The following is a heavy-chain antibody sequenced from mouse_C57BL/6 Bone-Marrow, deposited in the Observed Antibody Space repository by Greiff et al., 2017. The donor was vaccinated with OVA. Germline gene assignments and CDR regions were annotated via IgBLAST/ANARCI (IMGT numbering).Heavy chain of an antibody. J-gene: IGHJ1*03. CDR2: INPSSGYT. D-gene: IGHD2-4*01. CDR1: GYTFTSYT. CDR3: ARSRSDYDDPPCWYFDV. V-gene: IGHV1-4*01. Sequence: QVQLQQSGAELARPGASVKMSCKASGYTFTSYTMHWVKQRPGQGLEWIGYINPSSGYTKYNQKFKDKATLTADKSSSTAYMQLSSLTSEDSAVYYCARSRSDYDDPPCWYFDVWGTGTTVTVSS.